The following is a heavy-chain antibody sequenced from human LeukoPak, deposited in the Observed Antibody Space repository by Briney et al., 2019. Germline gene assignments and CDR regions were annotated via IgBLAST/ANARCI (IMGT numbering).Heavy chain of an antibody. J-gene: IGHJ4*02. CDR1: VYTFTGYY. CDR3: ATLSPYCSSTSCPQSEVYYFDY. CDR2: INPNSGGT. Sequence: ASVKVSFKSSVYTFTGYYMHWVRQGPGQGLEWMGSINPNSGGTNNVQNFQGRVTMTRDTSIRTAYMELSKLRPDATAVYYCATLSPYCSSTSCPQSEVYYFDYWGQGTLVTVSS. D-gene: IGHD2-2*01. V-gene: IGHV1-2*02.